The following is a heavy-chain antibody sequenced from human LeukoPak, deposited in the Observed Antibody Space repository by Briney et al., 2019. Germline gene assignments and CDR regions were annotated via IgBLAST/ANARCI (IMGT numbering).Heavy chain of an antibody. J-gene: IGHJ6*03. D-gene: IGHD1-26*01. CDR1: GFTFSSYS. V-gene: IGHV3-21*01. Sequence: PGGSLRLSCAASGFTFSSYSMNWVRQAPGKGLEWVSSISSSSSYIYYADSVKGRFTISRDSAKNSLYLQMSSLRAEDTAVYYCAREVGYYYYYMDVWGKGTTVTVSS. CDR2: ISSSSSYI. CDR3: AREVGYYYYYMDV.